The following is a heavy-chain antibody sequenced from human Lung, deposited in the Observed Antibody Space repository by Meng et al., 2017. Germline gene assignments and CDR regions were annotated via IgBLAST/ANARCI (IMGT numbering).Heavy chain of an antibody. CDR3: VRERNRLLDP. V-gene: IGHV4-31*03. CDR2: IYYSGST. Sequence: QVQLQESGPGLVKPSQTLSLTCTVSGFSFSSGGYYWGWIRQHPGRGLEWIGYIYYSGSTFYNPAFKSRVTISVDTSKNQFSLNLNSVSAADTAVYYCVRERNRLLDPWGQGTLVTVSS. D-gene: IGHD3-3*01. CDR1: GFSFSSGGYY. J-gene: IGHJ5*02.